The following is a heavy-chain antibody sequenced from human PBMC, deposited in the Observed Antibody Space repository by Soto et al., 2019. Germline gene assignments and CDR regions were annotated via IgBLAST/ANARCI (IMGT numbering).Heavy chain of an antibody. V-gene: IGHV3-33*01. J-gene: IGHJ6*02. CDR1: GFTFGNYG. CDR3: ARDDIPGRAVSTYGMDV. Sequence: PGGSLRLSCAASGFTFGNYGMHWVRQAQGKGLEWVAVIWYDGKNKYYVDSVKGRFTISRDNSKNTLYLQMNSLRAEDTAVYYCARDDIPGRAVSTYGMDVWGQGTTVTVSS. D-gene: IGHD6-19*01. CDR2: IWYDGKNK.